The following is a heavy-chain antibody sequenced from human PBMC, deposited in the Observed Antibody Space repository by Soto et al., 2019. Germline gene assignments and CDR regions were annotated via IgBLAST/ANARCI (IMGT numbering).Heavy chain of an antibody. V-gene: IGHV3-15*01. Sequence: SGGSLRLSCAASGLTFSNVWMSWVRQAPGKGLEWVGRMRSKADGGATDYAAPVKGRFTISRDDSKNTLYLQMNSLKTDDTALYYCTTTRDPNDYWGQGTLVTVSS. CDR3: TTTRDPNDY. J-gene: IGHJ4*02. CDR2: MRSKADGGAT. CDR1: GLTFSNVW.